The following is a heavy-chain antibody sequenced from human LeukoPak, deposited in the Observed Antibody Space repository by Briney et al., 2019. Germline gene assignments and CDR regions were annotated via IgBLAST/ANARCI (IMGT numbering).Heavy chain of an antibody. D-gene: IGHD3-3*01. J-gene: IGHJ5*02. V-gene: IGHV3-48*01. CDR2: ISKSSSTI. CDR3: ARLDYDFLSGREKWFDP. CDR1: GFIFDDYA. Sequence: GGSLRLSCAVSGFIFDDYAMHWVRQAPGKGLEWISYISKSSSTIYYADSVKGRFTISRDNGKNSLYLQMNSLRAEDTAVYYCARLDYDFLSGREKWFDPWGQGTLVTVSS.